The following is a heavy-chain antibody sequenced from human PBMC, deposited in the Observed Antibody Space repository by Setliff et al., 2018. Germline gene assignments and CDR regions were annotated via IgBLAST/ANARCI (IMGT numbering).Heavy chain of an antibody. Sequence: SETLSLTCTLSGDSISRSTYYWGWIRQSPGKGLDWIGTVDRSGNTFYNPSLRSRVTISVDTSKNQISLKLTSVSAADTAVYYCARRDSTSYYGYSFDFWGRGTLVTVSS. D-gene: IGHD3-22*01. J-gene: IGHJ4*02. V-gene: IGHV4-39*01. CDR1: GDSISRSTYY. CDR3: ARRDSTSYYGYSFDF. CDR2: VDRSGNT.